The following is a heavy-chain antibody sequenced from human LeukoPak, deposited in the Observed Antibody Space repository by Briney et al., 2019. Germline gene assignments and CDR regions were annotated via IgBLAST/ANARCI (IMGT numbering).Heavy chain of an antibody. CDR2: FDPEDGET. CDR3: ATDPGETVPAAKGPRGDYYYGMDV. V-gene: IGHV1-24*01. Sequence: GASVKVSCKVSGYTLTELSMHWVRQAPGKGLEWMGGFDPEDGETIYAQKFQGRVTMTEDTSTDTAYMELNSLRSDDTAVYYCATDPGETVPAAKGPRGDYYYGMDVWGQGTTVTVSS. J-gene: IGHJ6*02. CDR1: GYTLTELS. D-gene: IGHD2-2*01.